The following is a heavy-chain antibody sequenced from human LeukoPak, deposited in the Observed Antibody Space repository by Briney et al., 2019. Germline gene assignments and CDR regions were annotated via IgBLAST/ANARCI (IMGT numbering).Heavy chain of an antibody. Sequence: SETLSLTCTVSGGSISSYYWSWIRQPPGKGREWIGYIYYSGSTNYNPSLKSRVTISVDTSKNQFSLKLSSVTAADTAVYYCARAGYDILTGYPPWYFDYWGQGTLVTVSS. J-gene: IGHJ4*02. V-gene: IGHV4-59*01. CDR1: GGSISSYY. D-gene: IGHD3-9*01. CDR3: ARAGYDILTGYPPWYFDY. CDR2: IYYSGST.